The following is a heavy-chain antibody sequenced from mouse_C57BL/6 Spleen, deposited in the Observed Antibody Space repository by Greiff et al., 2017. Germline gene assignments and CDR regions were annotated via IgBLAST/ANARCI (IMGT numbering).Heavy chain of an antibody. CDR2: ISYDGSN. CDR3: ARDYGKRYWYFDV. Sequence: VQLKESGPGLVKPSQSLSLTCSVTGYSITSGYYWNWIRQFPGNKLEWMGYISYDGSNNYNPSLKNRISITRDTSKNQFFLKLNSVTTEDTATYYCARDYGKRYWYFDVWGTGTTVTVSS. D-gene: IGHD2-1*01. J-gene: IGHJ1*03. CDR1: GYSITSGYY. V-gene: IGHV3-6*01.